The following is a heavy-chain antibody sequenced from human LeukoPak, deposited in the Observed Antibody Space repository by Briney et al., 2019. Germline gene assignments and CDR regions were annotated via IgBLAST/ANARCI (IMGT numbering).Heavy chain of an antibody. V-gene: IGHV1-18*01. J-gene: IGHJ3*02. CDR3: ARDYDYVWGSPGSAFDI. CDR1: GGTFSSYA. CDR2: ISAYNGNT. Sequence: GASVKVSCKASGGTFSSYAISWVRQAPGQGLEWMGWISAYNGNTNYAQKLQGRVTMTTDTSTSTAYMELRSLRSDDTAVYYCARDYDYVWGSPGSAFDIWGQGTMVTVSS. D-gene: IGHD3-16*01.